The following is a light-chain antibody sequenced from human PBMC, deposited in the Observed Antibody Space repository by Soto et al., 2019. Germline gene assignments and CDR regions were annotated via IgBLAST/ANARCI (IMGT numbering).Light chain of an antibody. CDR2: GAS. CDR3: QQYNDWPPFT. J-gene: IGKJ5*01. CDR1: QSVSSN. Sequence: IVMTQSPATLSVSPGERATLSCRASQSVSSNLAWYQQKPGQAPRLLIYGASTRVTGIPARFSGSGSGTEFTFTISSLQSEDFAVYYCQQYNDWPPFTFGQGTRLEIK. V-gene: IGKV3-15*01.